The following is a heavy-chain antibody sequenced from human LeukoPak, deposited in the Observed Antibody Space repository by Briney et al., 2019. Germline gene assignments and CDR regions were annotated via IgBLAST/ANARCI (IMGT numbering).Heavy chain of an antibody. CDR2: INPNSGGT. J-gene: IGHJ4*02. CDR1: GYTFTGYY. Sequence: ASVQVSCKASGYTFTGYYMHWVRQAPGQGLEWMGRINPNSGGTNYAQKFQGRVTMTRDTSISTAYMELSRLRSDDTAVYYCARSMVRGVKDRYYFDYWGQGTLVTVSS. CDR3: ARSMVRGVKDRYYFDY. D-gene: IGHD3-10*01. V-gene: IGHV1-2*06.